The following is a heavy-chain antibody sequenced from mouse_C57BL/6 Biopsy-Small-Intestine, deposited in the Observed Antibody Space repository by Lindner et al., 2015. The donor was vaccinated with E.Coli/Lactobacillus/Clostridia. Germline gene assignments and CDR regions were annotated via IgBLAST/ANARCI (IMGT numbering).Heavy chain of an antibody. CDR2: IFPGSGST. V-gene: IGHV1-75*01. Sequence: VQLQESGAELVKPGASVKISCKASGYTFTDYYINWVKQRPGQGLEWIGWIFPGSGSTYYNEKFKAKATLTVDKSSSTAYMQLKSLTSEDSAVYYCARGTLYYGNYGAMDYWGQGTSVTVSS. J-gene: IGHJ4*01. CDR1: GYTFTDYY. D-gene: IGHD2-1*01. CDR3: ARGTLYYGNYGAMDY.